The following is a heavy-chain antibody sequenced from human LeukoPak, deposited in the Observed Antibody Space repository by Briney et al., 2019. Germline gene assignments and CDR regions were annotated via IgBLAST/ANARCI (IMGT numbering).Heavy chain of an antibody. CDR2: IIPIFGTA. CDR1: GGTFSSYA. D-gene: IGHD1-1*01. J-gene: IGHJ6*03. Sequence: SVKVSCKASGGTFSSYAISWVRQAPGQGLEWMGGIIPIFGTANYAQKFQGRVTITADKSTSTAYMELSSLRSEDTAVYYCASQLEPLYYYSMDVWGKGTTVTVSS. CDR3: ASQLEPLYYYSMDV. V-gene: IGHV1-69*06.